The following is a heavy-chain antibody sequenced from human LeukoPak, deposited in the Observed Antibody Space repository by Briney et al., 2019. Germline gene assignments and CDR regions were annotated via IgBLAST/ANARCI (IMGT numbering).Heavy chain of an antibody. CDR2: IYSGGST. Sequence: GGSLRLSCAASGFTVSSNYMSWVRQAPGKGLEWVSVIYSGGSTYYADSVKGRFTISGDNSKNTLYLQMNSLRAEDTAVYYCARGYCSGGSCYWFDPWGQGTLVIVSS. D-gene: IGHD2-15*01. CDR1: GFTVSSNY. CDR3: ARGYCSGGSCYWFDP. V-gene: IGHV3-53*01. J-gene: IGHJ5*02.